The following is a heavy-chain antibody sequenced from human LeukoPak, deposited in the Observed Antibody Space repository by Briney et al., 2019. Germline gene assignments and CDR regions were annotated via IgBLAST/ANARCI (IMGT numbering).Heavy chain of an antibody. CDR1: GFTFSSYS. D-gene: IGHD3-10*02. CDR3: ATSGEHGRGTR. V-gene: IGHV3-23*01. Sequence: GGSLRLSCAASGFTFSSYSMSWVRQAPGKGLEWVSGISGSGDRTYYADAVKGRFTISRDNSKNTVYLQMDSLRAEDTAVYYCATSGEHGRGTRGGQGPLVPASS. CDR2: ISGSGDRT. J-gene: IGHJ4*02.